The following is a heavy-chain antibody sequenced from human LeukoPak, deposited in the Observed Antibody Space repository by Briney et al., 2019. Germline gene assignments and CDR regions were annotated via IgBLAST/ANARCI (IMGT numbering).Heavy chain of an antibody. CDR2: IYYSGST. CDR1: GGSISSYY. Sequence: SETLSLTCTVSGGSISSYYWSWIRQPPGKGLEWIGYIYYSGSTNYNPSLKSRVTISVDTSKNQFSLKLSSVTAADTAVYYCARAVGYSSGWSPGYWGQGTLVTVSS. D-gene: IGHD6-19*01. V-gene: IGHV4-59*01. CDR3: ARAVGYSSGWSPGY. J-gene: IGHJ4*02.